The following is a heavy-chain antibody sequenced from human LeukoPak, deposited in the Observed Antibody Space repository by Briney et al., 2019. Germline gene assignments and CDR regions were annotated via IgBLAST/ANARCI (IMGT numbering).Heavy chain of an antibody. Sequence: GGSLRLSCAASGFTSSSYWMHWVRQAPGKGLVWVSRINSDGSSTSYADSVKGRFTVSRDNAKNSLYLQMNSLRAEDTAVYYCARTVAPAAAYYYYMDVWGKGTTVTVSS. V-gene: IGHV3-74*01. CDR1: GFTSSSYW. J-gene: IGHJ6*03. CDR3: ARTVAPAAAYYYYMDV. D-gene: IGHD2-2*01. CDR2: INSDGSST.